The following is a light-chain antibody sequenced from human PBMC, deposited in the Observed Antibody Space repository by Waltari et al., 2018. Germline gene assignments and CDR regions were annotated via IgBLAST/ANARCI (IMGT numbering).Light chain of an antibody. V-gene: IGLV2-14*03. CDR1: SSDVGGYNY. J-gene: IGLJ2*01. Sequence: QSALTQPASVSGSPGQSITISCTGTSSDVGGYNYVSWSKQHPASAPKLMIYDVSNRPSGVSNRFSGSKSGNTASLTISGLQAEDEADYYCSSYTSSSTVVFGGGTKLTVL. CDR2: DVS. CDR3: SSYTSSSTVV.